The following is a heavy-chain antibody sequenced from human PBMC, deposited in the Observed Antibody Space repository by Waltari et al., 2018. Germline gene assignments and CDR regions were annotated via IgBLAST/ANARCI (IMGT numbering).Heavy chain of an antibody. CDR1: GGYFSGYY. CDR2: INHSGST. V-gene: IGHV4-34*01. J-gene: IGHJ4*02. D-gene: IGHD5-18*01. CDR3: ARLARIHTWIQLSIFDY. Sequence: QVQLQQWGAGLLKPSETLSLTCAVYGGYFSGYYWSWIRQPPGKGLEWIGEINHSGSTNYNPSLKRRVTISGDTSKNQVSLKLSSVTAANTAVYYCARLARIHTWIQLSIFDYWGQGTLVTVSS.